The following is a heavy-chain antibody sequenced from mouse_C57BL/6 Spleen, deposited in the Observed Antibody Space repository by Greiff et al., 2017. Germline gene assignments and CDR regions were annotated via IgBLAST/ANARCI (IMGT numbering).Heavy chain of an antibody. CDR3: ARVGQLGYAMDY. CDR2: IHPNSGST. J-gene: IGHJ4*01. Sequence: QVQLQQPGAELVKPGASVKLSCTASGYTFTSYWMHWVKQRPGQGLEWIGMIHPNSGSTNYNEKFKSKSTLTVAKSSSTAYMQRSSLTSEDSAVYYCARVGQLGYAMDYWGQGTSVTVSS. V-gene: IGHV1-64*01. CDR1: GYTFTSYW. D-gene: IGHD3-3*01.